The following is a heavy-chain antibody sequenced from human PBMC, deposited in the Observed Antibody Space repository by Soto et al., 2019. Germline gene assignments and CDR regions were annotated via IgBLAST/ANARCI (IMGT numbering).Heavy chain of an antibody. CDR3: ARGIEGWYQGRYYYGMDV. V-gene: IGHV4-59*02. CDR2: IYYSGST. Sequence: TSETLSLTCTVSGGSVISYYWSWIRQPPGKGLEWIGYIYYSGSTNYNPSLKSRVTISVDTSKNQFSLKLSSVTAADTAVYYCARGIEGWYQGRYYYGMDVWGQGTTVTVSS. J-gene: IGHJ6*02. CDR1: GGSVISYY. D-gene: IGHD6-19*01.